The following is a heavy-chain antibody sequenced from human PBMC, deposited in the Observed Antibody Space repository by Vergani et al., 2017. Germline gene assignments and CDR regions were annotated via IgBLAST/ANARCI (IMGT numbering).Heavy chain of an antibody. CDR1: GFTFDDYT. D-gene: IGHD3-22*01. J-gene: IGHJ2*01. CDR3: AKVAIITMIVVVKNWYFDL. V-gene: IGHV3-23*04. Sequence: EVQLVESGGVVVQPGGSLRLSCAASGFTFDDYTMHWVRQAPGKGLEWVSAISGSGGSTYYADSVKGRFTISRDNSKNTLYLQMNSLRAEDTAVYYCAKVAIITMIVVVKNWYFDLWGRGTLVTVSS. CDR2: ISGSGGST.